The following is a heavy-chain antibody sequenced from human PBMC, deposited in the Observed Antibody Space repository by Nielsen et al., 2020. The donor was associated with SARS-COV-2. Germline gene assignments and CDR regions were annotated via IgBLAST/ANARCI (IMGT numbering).Heavy chain of an antibody. CDR1: GFTFSSYG. Sequence: GESLKISCAASGFTFSSYGMHWVRQAPGKGLEWVAVIWYDGSNKYYADSVKGRFTISRDNSKNTLYLQMNSLRAEDTAVYYCARDLRFGELPYDIWGQGTMVTVSS. D-gene: IGHD3-10*01. V-gene: IGHV3-33*01. J-gene: IGHJ3*02. CDR3: ARDLRFGELPYDI. CDR2: IWYDGSNK.